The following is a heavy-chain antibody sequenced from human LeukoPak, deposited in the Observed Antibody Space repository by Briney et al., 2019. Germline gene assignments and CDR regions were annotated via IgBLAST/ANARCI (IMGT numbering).Heavy chain of an antibody. Sequence: ASVKVSCKASGYTFTGHYIYWVRQAPGQGLEWMGWIKPNSGDTNYVQKFQGRVTMTRDTSISTGYMELGRLRSDDTAVYYCAKSLYYYDSSGWAAFDHWGQGTQVTVSS. V-gene: IGHV1-2*02. CDR3: AKSLYYYDSSGWAAFDH. CDR2: IKPNSGDT. D-gene: IGHD3-22*01. CDR1: GYTFTGHY. J-gene: IGHJ4*02.